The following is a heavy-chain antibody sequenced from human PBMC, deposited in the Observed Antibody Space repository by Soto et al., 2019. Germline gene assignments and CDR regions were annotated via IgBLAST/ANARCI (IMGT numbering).Heavy chain of an antibody. CDR2: VSANNGHT. Sequence: XPVKVSCRASGFPFINYGLNWVRQSHGQGLEWMGWVSANNGHTNYAQNLQGRVSMTTDTSTSTAYMELRGLTFDDTAVYYCARDIESVKPKHFFYYYAMDVWGQGTTVSVSS. V-gene: IGHV1-18*01. CDR1: GFPFINYG. J-gene: IGHJ6*02. CDR3: ARDIESVKPKHFFYYYAMDV. D-gene: IGHD2-8*01.